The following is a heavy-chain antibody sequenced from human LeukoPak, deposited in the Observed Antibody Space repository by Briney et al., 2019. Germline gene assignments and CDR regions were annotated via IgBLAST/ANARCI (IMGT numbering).Heavy chain of an antibody. CDR1: GFTFSSYG. Sequence: GGSLRLSCAASGFTFSSYGMHWVRQAPGKGLEWVAVISYDGSNKYYADSVKGRFTISRDNSKNTLYLQMNSLRAEDTAVYYCARGKQWLVPFFDYWGQGTLVTVSS. J-gene: IGHJ4*02. D-gene: IGHD6-19*01. CDR2: ISYDGSNK. CDR3: ARGKQWLVPFFDY. V-gene: IGHV3-30*03.